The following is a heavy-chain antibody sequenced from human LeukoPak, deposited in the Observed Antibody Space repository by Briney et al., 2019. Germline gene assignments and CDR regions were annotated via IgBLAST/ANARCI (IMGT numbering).Heavy chain of an antibody. Sequence: GGPLRLSCAASGFTFMSYGMHWVRQAPGKGLEWVAFIRYDGSSKYYADSVKGRFTISRDNSKNTLYLQMNSLRAEDTAVYYCAKDWDSSSWGVVIDYWGQGTLVTVSS. CDR1: GFTFMSYG. CDR3: AKDWDSSSWGVVIDY. CDR2: IRYDGSSK. J-gene: IGHJ4*02. D-gene: IGHD6-13*01. V-gene: IGHV3-30*02.